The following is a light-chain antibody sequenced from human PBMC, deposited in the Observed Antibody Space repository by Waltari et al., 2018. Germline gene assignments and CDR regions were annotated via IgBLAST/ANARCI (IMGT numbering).Light chain of an antibody. V-gene: IGKV1-39*01. J-gene: IGKJ4*01. CDR1: QSISSY. Sequence: DIQMTQSPSSLSASVGDRVTITCRASQSISSYLSWYQRKPGKAPKLLIYDTSTLQSGVQSRFSGSGSRTDFALTSISIQPEDVARYWCQQSYSSFSFGGGTKVEIK. CDR2: DTS. CDR3: QQSYSSFS.